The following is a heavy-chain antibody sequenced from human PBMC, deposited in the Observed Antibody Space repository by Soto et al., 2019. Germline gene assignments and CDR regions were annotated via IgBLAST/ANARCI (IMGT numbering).Heavy chain of an antibody. CDR3: ARFRRYYYGSGSLDP. Sequence: SETLSLTCAVYGGSFSGYYWSWIRQPPGKGLEWIGEINHSGSTNYNPSLKSRVTISVDTSKNQFSLKLSSVTAADTAVYYCARFRRYYYGSGSLDPWGQGTLVTVSS. CDR2: INHSGST. J-gene: IGHJ5*02. D-gene: IGHD3-10*01. V-gene: IGHV4-34*01. CDR1: GGSFSGYY.